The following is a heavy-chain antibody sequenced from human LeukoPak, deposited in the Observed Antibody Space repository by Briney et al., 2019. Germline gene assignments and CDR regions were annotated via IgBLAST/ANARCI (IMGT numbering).Heavy chain of an antibody. D-gene: IGHD1-26*01. V-gene: IGHV1-2*02. CDR3: ARVKVVGWNWFDP. CDR1: GYTFTDYF. J-gene: IGHJ5*02. Sequence: ASVKVSCKTSGYTFTDYFIHWVRQAPGQGLEWMGWINPNSGGTSYAQKFQGTVTMTRDTSISTAYMELRRLRSDDTAVYYCARVKVVGWNWFDPWGQGTLVTVSS. CDR2: INPNSGGT.